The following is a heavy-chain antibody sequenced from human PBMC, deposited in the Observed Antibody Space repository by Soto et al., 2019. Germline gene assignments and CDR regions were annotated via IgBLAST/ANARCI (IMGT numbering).Heavy chain of an antibody. Sequence: GGSLRLSCAASGFTFSGSAMHWVRQASGKGLEWVGRIRSKANSYATAYAASVKGRFTISRDDSKNTAYLQMNSLKTEDTAVYYCTRHGGLFPRGYSYGYGSGFDYWGQGTLVTVSS. CDR1: GFTFSGSA. CDR2: IRSKANSYAT. D-gene: IGHD5-18*01. V-gene: IGHV3-73*01. J-gene: IGHJ4*02. CDR3: TRHGGLFPRGYSYGYGSGFDY.